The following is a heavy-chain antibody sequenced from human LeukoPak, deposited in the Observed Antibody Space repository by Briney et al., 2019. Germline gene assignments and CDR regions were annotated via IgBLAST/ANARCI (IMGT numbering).Heavy chain of an antibody. CDR2: INPSGGST. D-gene: IGHD6-13*01. CDR1: GYTFTLYY. CDR3: AISAAAGPNWFDP. V-gene: IGHV1-46*01. J-gene: IGHJ5*02. Sequence: ASVKVSCKASGYTFTLYYMHWTRQAPGQGLEWMGIINPSGGSTSYAQKFQGRVTMTRDTSTSTVYMELSSLRSEDTAVYYCAISAAAGPNWFDPGGQGTLVTVSS.